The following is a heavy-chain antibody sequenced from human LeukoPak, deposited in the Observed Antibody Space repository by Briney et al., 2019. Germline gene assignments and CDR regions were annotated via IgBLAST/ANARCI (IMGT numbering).Heavy chain of an antibody. D-gene: IGHD3-22*01. CDR2: ISTKGGGI. CDR1: GFMFSNHA. Sequence: GGSLRLSCTGSGFMFSNHAMSWVRQAPGKGLEWVSGISTKGGGIYYADSVKGRFTISRDNSKNTLYLQMKSLRAEDTAVYYCAKDGFDYYDSSGYYYFDYWGQGTLVTVSS. V-gene: IGHV3-23*01. J-gene: IGHJ4*02. CDR3: AKDGFDYYDSSGYYYFDY.